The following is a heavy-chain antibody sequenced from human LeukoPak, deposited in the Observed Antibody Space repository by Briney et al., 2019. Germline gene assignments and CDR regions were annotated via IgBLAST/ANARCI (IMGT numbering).Heavy chain of an antibody. CDR3: VKRSDYGGNWNYFDY. J-gene: IGHJ4*02. D-gene: IGHD4-23*01. CDR2: TSSGGGDT. Sequence: GGSLRLSCAASGFTFSTYGMSWGRQAPGKGLEWVSATSSGGGDTFYADSVKGRFTISRDNSKNTLYLQMNSLRAEDTAVYYCVKRSDYGGNWNYFDYWGQGTLVTVSS. V-gene: IGHV3-23*01. CDR1: GFTFSTYG.